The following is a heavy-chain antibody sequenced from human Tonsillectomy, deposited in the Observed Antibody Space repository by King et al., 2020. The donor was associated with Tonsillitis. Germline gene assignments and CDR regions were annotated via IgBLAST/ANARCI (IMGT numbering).Heavy chain of an antibody. CDR1: GGSISTY. J-gene: IGHJ3*02. CDR3: ARDRDWGIGALDI. Sequence: HVQLQESGPGLVKPSETLSLTCTVSGGSISTYWSWIRPPPGKGLEWIGYVYYSGSTNYNPSLKSRVTISIDTSKNQFSLKLTSVTAADTAMYYCARDRDWGIGALDIWGQGTVVTVSS. CDR2: VYYSGST. V-gene: IGHV4-59*01. D-gene: IGHD7-27*01.